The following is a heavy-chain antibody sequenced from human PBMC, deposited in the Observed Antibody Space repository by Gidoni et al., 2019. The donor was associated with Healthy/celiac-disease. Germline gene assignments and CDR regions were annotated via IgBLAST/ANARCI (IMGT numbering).Heavy chain of an antibody. J-gene: IGHJ6*02. CDR3: ARRDGISHGMDV. V-gene: IGHV4-34*01. CDR1: GGSFSGYS. CDR2: INHSGST. Sequence: QVQLQQWGAGLLKPSETLSLTCAVYGGSFSGYSWSWIRQPPGKGLEWIGEINHSGSTNYNPSLKSRVTISVDTSKNQFSLKLSSVTAADTAVYYCARRDGISHGMDVWGQGTTVTVSS. D-gene: IGHD1-20*01.